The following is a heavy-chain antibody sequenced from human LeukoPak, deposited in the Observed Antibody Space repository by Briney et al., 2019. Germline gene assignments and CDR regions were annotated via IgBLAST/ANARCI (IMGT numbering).Heavy chain of an antibody. CDR2: IYYSGST. CDR3: ARDDPDGANDY. Sequence: SQTLSLTCTVSGGSISSGDYYWSWIRQPPGKGLEWIGHIYYSGSTYYNPSLKSRVTISVDTSKNQFSLKLSSVTAADTAVYYCARDDPDGANDYWGQGTLVTVSS. D-gene: IGHD3-16*01. CDR1: GGSISSGDYY. J-gene: IGHJ4*02. V-gene: IGHV4-30-4*01.